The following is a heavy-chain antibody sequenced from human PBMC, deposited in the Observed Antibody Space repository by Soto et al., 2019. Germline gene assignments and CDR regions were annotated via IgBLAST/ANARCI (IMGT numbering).Heavy chain of an antibody. CDR2: ISWNGGSI. D-gene: IGHD3-10*02. Sequence: EVQLVESGGGLVQPGRSLRLSCAASGFTFDDYAMHWVRQAPGKGLEWVSGISWNGGSIGYADSVKGRFTISRDNAQTYLYLQMNSLRADDTAFYYCTKGILLYYYVYGMDVWGQGTTVTVSS. V-gene: IGHV3-9*01. J-gene: IGHJ6*02. CDR3: TKGILLYYYVYGMDV. CDR1: GFTFDDYA.